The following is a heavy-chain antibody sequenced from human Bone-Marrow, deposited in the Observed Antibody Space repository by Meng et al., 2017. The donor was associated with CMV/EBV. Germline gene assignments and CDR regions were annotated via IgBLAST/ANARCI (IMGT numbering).Heavy chain of an antibody. V-gene: IGHV1-69*01. J-gene: IGHJ4*02. D-gene: IGHD6-19*01. CDR2: IIPIFGTA. CDR1: GGTFSSYA. CDR3: ATGVADFEY. Sequence: QVQLVQSGDDVEKPWSAVKVSCKASGGTFSSYAISWVRQAPGQGLEWMGGIIPIFGTANYAQKFQGRVTITADESTSTAYMELSSLRSEDTAAYYCATGVADFEYWGQGTLVTVSS.